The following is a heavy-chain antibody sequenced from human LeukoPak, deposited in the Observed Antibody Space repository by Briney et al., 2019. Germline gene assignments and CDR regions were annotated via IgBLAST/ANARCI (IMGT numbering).Heavy chain of an antibody. D-gene: IGHD3-16*01. CDR3: ARGWGSNVYASAFDI. CDR2: IWYHGNDK. CDR1: GFTFNNYG. Sequence: GGSLRLSCAASGFTFNNYGMHRVRQAPGKGLEWLTLIWYHGNDKSYADSVKGRFIISRDNSKNTLFLQMNSLRAEDTALYYCARGWGSNVYASAFDIWGQGTMVTVSS. J-gene: IGHJ3*02. V-gene: IGHV3-33*01.